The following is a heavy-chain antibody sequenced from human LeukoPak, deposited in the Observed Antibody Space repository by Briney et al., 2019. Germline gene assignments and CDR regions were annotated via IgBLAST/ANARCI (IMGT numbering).Heavy chain of an antibody. J-gene: IGHJ5*02. Sequence: GGSLRLSCAACGFTFSSSAMSWVRQAPGKGLEWVSTIGGSGSGSSTYYADSVKGRLTICRDNSKNTLYLHMNSLRAEDTALYYCAKLRGIPTWGEGTLVIVSS. CDR1: GFTFSSSA. CDR3: AKLRGIPT. V-gene: IGHV3-23*01. D-gene: IGHD2-15*01. CDR2: IGGSGSGSST.